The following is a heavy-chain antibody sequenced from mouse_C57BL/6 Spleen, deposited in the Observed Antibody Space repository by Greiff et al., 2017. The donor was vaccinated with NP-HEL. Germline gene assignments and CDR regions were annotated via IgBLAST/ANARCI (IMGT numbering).Heavy chain of an antibody. CDR3: TLIYYGNLLAMDY. CDR2: ISSGGDYI. CDR1: GFTFSSYA. J-gene: IGHJ4*01. Sequence: EVKVVESGEGLVKPGGSLKLSCAASGFTFSSYAMSWVRQTPEKRLEWVAYISSGGDYIYYADTVKGRFTISRDNARNTLYLQMSSLKSEDTAMNYCTLIYYGNLLAMDYWGQGTSVTVSS. D-gene: IGHD2-1*01. V-gene: IGHV5-9-1*02.